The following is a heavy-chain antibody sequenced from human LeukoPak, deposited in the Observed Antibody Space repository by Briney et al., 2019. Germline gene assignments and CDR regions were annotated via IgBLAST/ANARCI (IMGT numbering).Heavy chain of an antibody. Sequence: SETLSLTCAVYGGSFSGYYWTWIRQTPGKGLEWIGYIYYSGSTNYNPSLKSRVTISVDTSKNQFSLKLSSVTAADTAVYYCARGGPGYSSSWYGARNYYYGMDVWGQGTTVTVSS. CDR1: GGSFSGYY. J-gene: IGHJ6*02. CDR2: IYYSGST. D-gene: IGHD6-13*01. CDR3: ARGGPGYSSSWYGARNYYYGMDV. V-gene: IGHV4-34*01.